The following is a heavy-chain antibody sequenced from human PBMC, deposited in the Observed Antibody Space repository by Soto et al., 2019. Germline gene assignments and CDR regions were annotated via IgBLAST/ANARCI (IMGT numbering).Heavy chain of an antibody. V-gene: IGHV3-33*01. D-gene: IGHD2-2*02. CDR2: IWYDGSNK. CDR3: ARVDCSSTSCYSGFYGMDV. Sequence: PGGSLRLSCAASGFTFSSYGMHWVRQAPGKGLEWVAVIWYDGSNKYYADSVKGRFTISRDNSKNTLYLQMNSLRAEDTAVYYCARVDCSSTSCYSGFYGMDVWGQGTTVTVSS. CDR1: GFTFSSYG. J-gene: IGHJ6*02.